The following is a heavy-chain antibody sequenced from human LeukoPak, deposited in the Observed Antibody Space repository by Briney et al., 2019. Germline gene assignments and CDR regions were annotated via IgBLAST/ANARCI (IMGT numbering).Heavy chain of an antibody. D-gene: IGHD5-18*01. J-gene: IGHJ2*01. V-gene: IGHV3-23*01. CDR3: ARDHRSGTAYWYFDL. Sequence: PGGSLRLSCAASGFTFSSYAMSWVRQAPGKGLEWVSAISGSGGSTYYADSVKGRFTISRDNSKNTLYLQMNSLRAEDTAVYYCARDHRSGTAYWYFDLWGRGTLVTVSS. CDR2: ISGSGGST. CDR1: GFTFSSYA.